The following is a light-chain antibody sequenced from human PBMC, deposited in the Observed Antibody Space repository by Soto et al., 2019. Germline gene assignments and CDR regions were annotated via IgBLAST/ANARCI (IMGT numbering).Light chain of an antibody. J-gene: IGKJ5*01. CDR1: QSVITN. V-gene: IGKV3-15*01. Sequence: EIVMTQSPATLSVSPRERATLSCRASQSVITNLAWYQRKSGQPPRILIYGASTRATGFPARFSGSGSGTEFTLPLSSLQSEDFEVYYCQHCNNWPITFGQGTRLEIK. CDR3: QHCNNWPIT. CDR2: GAS.